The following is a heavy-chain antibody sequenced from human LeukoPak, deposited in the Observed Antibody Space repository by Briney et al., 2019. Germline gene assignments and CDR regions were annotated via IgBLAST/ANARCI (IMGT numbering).Heavy chain of an antibody. CDR2: ISGSGGST. V-gene: IGHV3-23*01. D-gene: IGHD5-18*01. CDR1: GFTFSSYA. CDR3: AKGLRGYSYGPNGY. J-gene: IGHJ4*02. Sequence: GGSLRFSCAASGFTFSSYAMSWVRQAPGKGLEWVSAISGSGGSTYYADSVKGRFTISRDNSKNTLYLQMNSLRAEDTAVYYCAKGLRGYSYGPNGYWGQGTLVTVSS.